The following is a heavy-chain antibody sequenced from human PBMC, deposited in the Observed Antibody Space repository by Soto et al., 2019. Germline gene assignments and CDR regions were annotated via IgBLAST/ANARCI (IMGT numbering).Heavy chain of an antibody. CDR1: GGSISSYY. CDR3: ARYGNCSGGSCPYYYYYMDV. CDR2: IYYSGST. Sequence: SETLSLTCTVSGGSISSYYWSWIRQPPGKGLEWIGYIYYSGSTNYNPSLKSRVTISVDTSKNQFSLKLSPVTAADTAVYYCARYGNCSGGSCPYYYYYMDVWGKGTTVTVSS. V-gene: IGHV4-59*08. J-gene: IGHJ6*03. D-gene: IGHD2-15*01.